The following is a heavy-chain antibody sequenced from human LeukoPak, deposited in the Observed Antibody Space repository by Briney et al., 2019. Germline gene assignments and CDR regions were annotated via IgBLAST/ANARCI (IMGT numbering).Heavy chain of an antibody. CDR1: GGSISSSSYY. CDR2: IYYSGST. V-gene: IGHV4-61*05. CDR3: ARPTYYDYVWGSYRYTRLPSDY. Sequence: PSETLSLTCTVSGGSISSSSYYWGWIRQPPGKGLEWIGYIYYSGSTNYNPSLKSRVTISVDTSKNQFSLKLSSVTAADTAVYYCARPTYYDYVWGSYRYTRLPSDYWGQGTLVTVSS. J-gene: IGHJ4*02. D-gene: IGHD3-16*02.